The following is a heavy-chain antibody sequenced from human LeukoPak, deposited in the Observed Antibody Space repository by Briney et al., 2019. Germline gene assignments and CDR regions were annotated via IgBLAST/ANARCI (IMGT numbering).Heavy chain of an antibody. CDR3: ARDFYGGYSYGPFDY. V-gene: IGHV1-2*02. Sequence: ASVKVSCKASGYTFTGYYIHWVRQAPGQGLEWMGWINPNSGGTNFAQKFQARVTMTRDTSITTAYMELSRLRSDDTAVYYCARDFYGGYSYGPFDYWGQGTLVTVSS. D-gene: IGHD5-18*01. CDR2: INPNSGGT. J-gene: IGHJ4*02. CDR1: GYTFTGYY.